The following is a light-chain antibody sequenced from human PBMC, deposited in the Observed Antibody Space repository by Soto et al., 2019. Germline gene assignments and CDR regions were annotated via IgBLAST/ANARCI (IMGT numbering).Light chain of an antibody. J-gene: IGKJ2*01. V-gene: IGKV3-20*01. CDR1: QSVNSNF. CDR3: QQYGNSPRT. Sequence: EIVLTQSPGTLSLSPGESATLSCRAGQSVNSNFFAWYQQKPGQAPRLLIYGVSTRAPGIPDRFTGSGSGTAFALTVSGLEPEDFAIYYCQQYGNSPRTFGQGTRVDVK. CDR2: GVS.